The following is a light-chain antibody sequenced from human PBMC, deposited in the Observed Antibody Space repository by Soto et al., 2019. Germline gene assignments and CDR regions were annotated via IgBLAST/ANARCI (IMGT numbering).Light chain of an antibody. CDR1: QSISSH. V-gene: IGKV1-39*01. J-gene: IGKJ2*01. CDR2: ASY. Sequence: ILITQSPSSLSASVGDRVTITCRASQSISSHLNWYQHKPGRPPRLLIFASYILEGGVPSRFSGSGSDTYFTLTIDSLQPEDVATYYCQHSYITPRYTFGQGTKVDNK. CDR3: QHSYITPRYT.